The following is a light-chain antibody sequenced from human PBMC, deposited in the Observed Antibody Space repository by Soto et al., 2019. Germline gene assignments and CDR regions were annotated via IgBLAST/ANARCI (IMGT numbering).Light chain of an antibody. CDR2: GAS. Sequence: EIVLTQSPGTLSLSPGERATLSCRASQSVSSSYLAWYQQKPGQAPRLLIYGASSRATGIPDRFSGSGSGPDFTLTISRLEPEDFAGYYCQHYGSSLWTFGQGTKVEIK. J-gene: IGKJ1*01. V-gene: IGKV3-20*01. CDR1: QSVSSSY. CDR3: QHYGSSLWT.